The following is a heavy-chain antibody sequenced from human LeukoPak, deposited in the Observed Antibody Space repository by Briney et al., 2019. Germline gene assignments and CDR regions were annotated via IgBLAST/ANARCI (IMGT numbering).Heavy chain of an antibody. J-gene: IGHJ3*02. CDR1: GYTFTSYD. CDR3: ARDRTVGYSSGWYRGGAFDI. D-gene: IGHD6-19*01. Sequence: GASVKVSCKASGYTFTSYDINWVRQAPGQGLEWMGWINPNSGGTNYAQKFQGWVTMTRDTSISTAYMELSRLRSDDTAVYYCARDRTVGYSSGWYRGGAFDIWGQGTMVTVSS. V-gene: IGHV1-2*04. CDR2: INPNSGGT.